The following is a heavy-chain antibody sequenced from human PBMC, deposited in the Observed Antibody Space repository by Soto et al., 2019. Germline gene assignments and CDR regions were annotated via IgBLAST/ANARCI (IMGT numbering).Heavy chain of an antibody. J-gene: IGHJ6*02. CDR2: ISDYNGNT. V-gene: IGHV1-18*01. Sequence: ASVKVSCKAVGYTFIHYGISWVRQAPGQGLEWMGWISDYNGNTYSGTEFQGRVTMTTDTSTRTAYMELKSLRSDDTAVYYCAREGYYSGSGSYSPPRYFGMDVWGQ. CDR1: GYTFIHYG. CDR3: AREGYYSGSGSYSPPRYFGMDV. D-gene: IGHD3-10*01.